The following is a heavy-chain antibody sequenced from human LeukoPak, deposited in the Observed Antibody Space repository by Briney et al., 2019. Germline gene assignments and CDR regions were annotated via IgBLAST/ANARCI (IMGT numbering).Heavy chain of an antibody. Sequence: PGGSLRLSCAASGFIFSNYPMHWVRQAPGKGLEYVSSVGGDGVNTHYANSVKGRFTISRDNSKNTLYLQTGSLIPEDMAVYYCARDLASGFSFDVWGPGTMVTVSS. CDR3: ARDLASGFSFDV. V-gene: IGHV3-64*01. D-gene: IGHD3-22*01. CDR1: GFIFSNYP. J-gene: IGHJ3*01. CDR2: VGGDGVNT.